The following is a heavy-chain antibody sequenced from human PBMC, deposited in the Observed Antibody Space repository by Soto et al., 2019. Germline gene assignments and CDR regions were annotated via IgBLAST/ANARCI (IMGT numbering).Heavy chain of an antibody. D-gene: IGHD4-17*01. CDR1: GDSVSSNSAA. Sequence: SQTLSLTCAISGDSVSSNSAAWNWIRQSPSRGLEWLGRTYYRSKWYNDYEISLKSRITISPDTSKDQFSLKLSSVTAADTAVYYCAREYGDYGVIDYWGQGTLVTVSS. J-gene: IGHJ4*02. CDR3: AREYGDYGVIDY. CDR2: TYYRSKWYN. V-gene: IGHV6-1*01.